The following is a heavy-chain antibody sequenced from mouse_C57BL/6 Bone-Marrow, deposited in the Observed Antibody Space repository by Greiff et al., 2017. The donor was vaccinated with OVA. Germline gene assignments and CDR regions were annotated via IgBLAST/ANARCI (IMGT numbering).Heavy chain of an antibody. J-gene: IGHJ2*01. CDR1: GYTFTSYW. CDR3: ARVYFDY. Sequence: QVQLKQSGAELVKPGASVKLSCKASGYTFTSYWMHWVKQRPGQGLEWIGMIHPNSGSTNYNEKFKSKATLTVDKSTSTAYMQLSSLTSEDSAVYYCARVYFDYWGQGTTLTVYS. CDR2: IHPNSGST. V-gene: IGHV1-64*01.